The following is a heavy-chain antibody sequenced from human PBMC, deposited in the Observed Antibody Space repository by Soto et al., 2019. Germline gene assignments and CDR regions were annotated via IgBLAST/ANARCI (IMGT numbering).Heavy chain of an antibody. J-gene: IGHJ4*02. V-gene: IGHV3-23*01. CDR2: ITYTGVST. CDR1: EFSFDDYA. CDR3: AKASVCSPYFDS. D-gene: IGHD3-10*02. Sequence: EAQLLESGGDLVQPGGSLRLSCAASEFSFDDYAMSWVRQAPGKGLEWVSSITYTGVSTYYADSVKGRFTISRDNSKDTLYLQMNSLRAEDTAIYYCAKASVCSPYFDSWGQGTLGTVSS.